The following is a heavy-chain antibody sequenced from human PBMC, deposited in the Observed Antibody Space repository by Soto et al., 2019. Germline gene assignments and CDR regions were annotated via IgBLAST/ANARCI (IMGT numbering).Heavy chain of an antibody. D-gene: IGHD2-15*01. CDR3: AREILSPDFYFHGMDV. CDR1: GYTFTSYG. V-gene: IGHV1-18*04. J-gene: IGHJ6*02. CDR2: ISAKKGNT. Sequence: ASVKVSGKASGYTFTSYGISWVRQAPGQGLEWMGWISAKKGNTKYAQKFQGRVTMTTDTSTSTAYMELRSLRSDDTAVYYCAREILSPDFYFHGMDVWGQGTTVTVSS.